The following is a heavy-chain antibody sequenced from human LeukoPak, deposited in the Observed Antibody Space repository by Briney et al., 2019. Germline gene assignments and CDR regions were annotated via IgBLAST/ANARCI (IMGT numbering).Heavy chain of an antibody. CDR3: ARGRDKGIVATTIDY. Sequence: PGGSLRLSCAASGFTVSSNYMSWVRQAPGKGLEWVSSISSSSSYIYYADSVKGRFTISRDNAKNSLYLQMNSLRAEDTAVYYCARGRDKGIVATTIDYWGQGTLVTVSS. D-gene: IGHD5-12*01. V-gene: IGHV3-21*01. J-gene: IGHJ4*02. CDR1: GFTVSSNY. CDR2: ISSSSSYI.